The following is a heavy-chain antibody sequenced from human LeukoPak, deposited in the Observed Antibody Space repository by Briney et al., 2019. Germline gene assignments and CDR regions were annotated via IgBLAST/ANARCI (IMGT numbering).Heavy chain of an antibody. CDR1: GFPFSSYS. Sequence: PRRSLRLSCVASGFPFSSYSFHWVRQAPGKGLEWVALLSYDGSIKHYADSVKGRFTLSRDNSKSSEYLQMDSLKADDTAVYYCARGVSTWYRIDYWGQGTLVTVSS. V-gene: IGHV3-30*01. D-gene: IGHD6-13*01. CDR3: ARGVSTWYRIDY. J-gene: IGHJ4*02. CDR2: LSYDGSIK.